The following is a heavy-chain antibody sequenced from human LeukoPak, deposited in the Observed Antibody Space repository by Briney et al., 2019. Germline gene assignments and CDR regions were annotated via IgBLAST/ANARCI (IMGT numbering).Heavy chain of an antibody. CDR1: GGSISGYY. J-gene: IGHJ2*01. Sequence: SETLSLTCTVSGGSISGYYWNWIRQPPGKGLEWIGYIYHTGTTNYNPSLKSRVTISLDTSTNQVSLKLGAVTAADTALYYCARQTYGDTGFDLWGRGTLVTVSS. V-gene: IGHV4-59*08. CDR2: IYHTGTT. D-gene: IGHD4-17*01. CDR3: ARQTYGDTGFDL.